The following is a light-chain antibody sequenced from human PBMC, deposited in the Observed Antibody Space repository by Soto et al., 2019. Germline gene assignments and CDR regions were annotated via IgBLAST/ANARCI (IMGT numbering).Light chain of an antibody. CDR1: QNVSRSY. CDR2: GAS. V-gene: IGKV3-20*01. Sequence: EIVLTQSPGTLSLSPGESATLSCRASQNVSRSYFVWYQQKPGQAPRLLIYGASARAPGIPDRFSGTGSGTESTLTISRLEPEDFAVYFCQHFDSSPTFGGGTKVEIK. J-gene: IGKJ4*01. CDR3: QHFDSSPT.